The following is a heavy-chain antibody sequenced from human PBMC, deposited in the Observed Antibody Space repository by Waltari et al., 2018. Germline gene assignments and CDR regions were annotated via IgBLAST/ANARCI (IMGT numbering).Heavy chain of an antibody. J-gene: IGHJ4*02. CDR2: IYTSGST. CDR3: ARSGPNYYGSGSYLY. Sequence: QVQLQQWGAGMLKPSETLSLTCAVDGGSFRGYYWSWIRQPPGKGLEWIGRIYTSGSTNYNPSLKSRVTMSVDTSKNQFSLKLSSVTAADTAVYYCARSGPNYYGSGSYLYWGQGTLVTVSS. D-gene: IGHD3-10*01. V-gene: IGHV4-59*10. CDR1: GGSFRGYY.